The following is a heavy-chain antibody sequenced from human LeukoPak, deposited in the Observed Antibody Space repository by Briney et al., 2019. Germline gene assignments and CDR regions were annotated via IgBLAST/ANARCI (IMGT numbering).Heavy chain of an antibody. D-gene: IGHD2-15*01. CDR2: MYYSGSS. Sequence: SETLSLTCTVSGGSISTYYWGWIRQPPGKGLEWVGYMYYSGSSTYNPSLESPLPILLSTSQPQFSLKLSSVTAADTAVYYCARQTYCSGGYCYSYYFDYWGQGTLVTVSS. J-gene: IGHJ4*02. CDR1: GGSISTYY. CDR3: ARQTYCSGGYCYSYYFDY. V-gene: IGHV4-59*08.